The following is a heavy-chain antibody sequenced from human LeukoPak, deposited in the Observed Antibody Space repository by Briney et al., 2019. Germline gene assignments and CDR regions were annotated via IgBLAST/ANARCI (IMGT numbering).Heavy chain of an antibody. CDR3: ARYRVGMDY. CDR2: ISPGDSET. Sequence: GESLKISCKGSGYSFSSYWIGWVRQMPGKGLEWMGIISPGDSETRYSPSFEGQVIISADNSISTAYLQWSTLKASDTAMYYCARYRVGMDYWGQGTLVTVSP. V-gene: IGHV5-51*01. J-gene: IGHJ4*02. CDR1: GYSFSSYW. D-gene: IGHD2-21*01.